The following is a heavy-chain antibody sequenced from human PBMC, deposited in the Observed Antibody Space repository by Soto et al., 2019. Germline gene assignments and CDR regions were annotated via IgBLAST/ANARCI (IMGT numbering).Heavy chain of an antibody. CDR3: ARDLGFCSSTSCYVAAFDI. D-gene: IGHD2-2*01. Sequence: GGPRRHYCAASGFTFSHYYMSCIRQAPGKGLECVSYISDSGNTIYYADSVKGRFTISRDNSKNSLYLQMNSLRAEDTAVYYCARDLGFCSSTSCYVAAFDIWGQGTMVTVSS. CDR2: ISDSGNTI. V-gene: IGHV3-11*01. CDR1: GFTFSHYY. J-gene: IGHJ3*02.